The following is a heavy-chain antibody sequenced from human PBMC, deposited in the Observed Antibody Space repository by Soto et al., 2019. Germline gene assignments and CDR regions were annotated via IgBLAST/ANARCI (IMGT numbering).Heavy chain of an antibody. CDR1: GYTFTSYG. Sequence: ASVKVSCKASGYTFTSYGISWVRQAPGQGLEWMGWISAYNGNTNYAQKLQGRVTMTTDTSTSTAYMELRSLRSDDTAVYYCARDSCSSWRRHDAFDIWGQGTMVTVSS. CDR2: ISAYNGNT. V-gene: IGHV1-18*01. J-gene: IGHJ3*02. CDR3: ARDSCSSWRRHDAFDI. D-gene: IGHD6-13*01.